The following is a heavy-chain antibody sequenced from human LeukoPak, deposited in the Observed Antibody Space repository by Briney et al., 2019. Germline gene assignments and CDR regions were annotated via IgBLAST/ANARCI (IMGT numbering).Heavy chain of an antibody. J-gene: IGHJ5*02. CDR1: GFTFSSYS. CDR3: AKEGLGSGSYFSAWFDP. V-gene: IGHV3-21*01. CDR2: ISTTSGNI. Sequence: GGSLRLSCAASGFTFSSYSMNWVRQAPGKGLEWVAAISTTSGNIYYADSVKGRLTISRDNSKNTLYLQMNSLRPEDTAVYYCAKEGLGSGSYFSAWFDPWGQGTLVTVSS. D-gene: IGHD3-10*01.